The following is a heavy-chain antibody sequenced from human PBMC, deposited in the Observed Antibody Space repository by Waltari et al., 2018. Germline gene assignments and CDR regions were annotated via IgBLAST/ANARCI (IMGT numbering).Heavy chain of an antibody. D-gene: IGHD3-16*02. V-gene: IGHV3-30*18. Sequence: AASGFTFSSYGMHWVRQAPGKGLEWVAVISYDGSNKYYADSVKGRFTISRDNSKNTLYLQMNSLRAEDTAVYYCAKDPSYTIRELSDYWGQGTLVTVSS. CDR2: ISYDGSNK. J-gene: IGHJ4*02. CDR1: GFTFSSYG. CDR3: AKDPSYTIRELSDY.